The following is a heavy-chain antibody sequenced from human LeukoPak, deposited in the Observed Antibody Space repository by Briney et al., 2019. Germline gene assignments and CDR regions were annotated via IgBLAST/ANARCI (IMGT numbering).Heavy chain of an antibody. CDR3: ARGFPPNRPYCGGDCYPGCAFDY. Sequence: PSETLSLTCTVSGYSISSGYYWGWIRQPPGKGLEWIGSIYYSGSTYYNPSLKSRVTISVDTSKNQFSLKLSSVTAADTAVYYCARGFPPNRPYCGGDCYPGCAFDYWGQGTLVTVSS. D-gene: IGHD2-21*02. CDR1: GYSISSGYY. J-gene: IGHJ4*02. CDR2: IYYSGST. V-gene: IGHV4-38-2*02.